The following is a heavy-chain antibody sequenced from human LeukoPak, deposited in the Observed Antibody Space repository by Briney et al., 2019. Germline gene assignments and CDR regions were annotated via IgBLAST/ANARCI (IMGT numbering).Heavy chain of an antibody. CDR3: ARDDNYGSGQPDD. J-gene: IGHJ4*02. Sequence: ASVKVSCKASGYTFTSYGITWVRQAPGQGLEWMGWISGYNGNTNYAQKFQGRVAMTTDTSTSTVYMELRSLRSDDTAVYYCARDDNYGSGQPDDWGQGTLVTVSS. V-gene: IGHV1-18*01. CDR2: ISGYNGNT. CDR1: GYTFTSYG. D-gene: IGHD3-10*01.